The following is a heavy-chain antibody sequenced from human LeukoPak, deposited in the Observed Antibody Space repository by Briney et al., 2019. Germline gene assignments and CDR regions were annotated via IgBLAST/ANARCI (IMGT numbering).Heavy chain of an antibody. CDR2: IYYSGST. CDR1: GGSISSDY. D-gene: IGHD6-13*01. V-gene: IGHV4-59*01. CDR3: ARALGHSSSWLY. J-gene: IGHJ4*02. Sequence: SETLSLTCTVSGGSISSDYWSWIRQPPGKGLEWIGYIYYSGSTNYNPSLKSRVTISVDTSKNHFSLKLSSVTAADTAVYYCARALGHSSSWLYWGQGTLVTVSS.